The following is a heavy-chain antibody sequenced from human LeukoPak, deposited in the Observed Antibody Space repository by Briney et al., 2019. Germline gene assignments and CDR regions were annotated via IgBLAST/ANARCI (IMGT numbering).Heavy chain of an antibody. J-gene: IGHJ4*02. CDR2: IYYSGST. CDR3: ARDREEDGYNYVDY. V-gene: IGHV4-59*01. CDR1: GGSISSYY. Sequence: SETLSLTCTVSGGSISSYYWSWIRQPPGKGLEWIGYIYYSGSTNYNPSLKSRVTISVDTSKNQFSLKLSSVTAADTAVYYCARDREEDGYNYVDYWGQGTLVTVSS. D-gene: IGHD5-24*01.